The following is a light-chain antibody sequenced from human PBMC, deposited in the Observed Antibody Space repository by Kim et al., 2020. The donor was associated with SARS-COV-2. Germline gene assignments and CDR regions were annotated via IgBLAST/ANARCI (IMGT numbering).Light chain of an antibody. CDR1: KLGDKY. CDR3: QAWDSSTAWV. CDR2: QDS. Sequence: SPGQQASITCSGDKLGDKYACWYQQKPGQSPVLVIYQDSKRPSGIPERFSGSNSGNTATLTISGTQAMDEADYYCQAWDSSTAWVFGGGTQLTVL. V-gene: IGLV3-1*01. J-gene: IGLJ3*02.